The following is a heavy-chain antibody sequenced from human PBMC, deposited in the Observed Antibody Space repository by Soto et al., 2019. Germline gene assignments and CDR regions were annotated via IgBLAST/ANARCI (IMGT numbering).Heavy chain of an antibody. CDR3: ARVQCDFWSGYVSWLDP. CDR1: VYSISSGYY. J-gene: IGHJ5*02. V-gene: IGHV4-38-2*02. CDR2: IYHSGST. D-gene: IGHD3-3*01. Sequence: SETLSLTCSVSVYSISSGYYWGWIRQPPGKGLEWIGSIYHSGSTYYNPSLKSRVTISVDTSKNQFSLKLRSVTAADTAVYYCARVQCDFWSGYVSWLDPWGQGLLVTASS.